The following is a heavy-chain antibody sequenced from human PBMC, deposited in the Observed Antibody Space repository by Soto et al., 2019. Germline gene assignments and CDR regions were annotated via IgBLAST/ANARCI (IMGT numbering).Heavy chain of an antibody. D-gene: IGHD6-6*01. CDR2: IYHSGST. J-gene: IGHJ4*02. V-gene: IGHV4-30-2*01. CDR1: GGSISSGGYS. CDR3: ARDGYSSSSGFDY. Sequence: SETLSLTCAVSGGSISSGGYSWSWIRQPPGKGLEWIGYIYHSGSTYYNPPLKSRVTISVDRSKNQFSLKLSSVTAADTAVYYCARDGYSSSSGFDYWGQGTLVTVSS.